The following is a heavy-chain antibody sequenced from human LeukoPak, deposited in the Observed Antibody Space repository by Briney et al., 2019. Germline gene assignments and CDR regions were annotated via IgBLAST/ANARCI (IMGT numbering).Heavy chain of an antibody. D-gene: IGHD5-18*01. V-gene: IGHV3-30*18. CDR2: ISYDGSNK. J-gene: IGHJ4*02. CDR1: GFTFSSYG. CDR3: AEAYTAMSY. Sequence: GRSLRLSCAASGFTFSSYGMHWVRQAPGKGLEWVAVISYDGSNKYYADSVKGRFTISRDNSKNTLYLQMNSLRAEDTAVYYCAEAYTAMSYWGQGTLVTVSS.